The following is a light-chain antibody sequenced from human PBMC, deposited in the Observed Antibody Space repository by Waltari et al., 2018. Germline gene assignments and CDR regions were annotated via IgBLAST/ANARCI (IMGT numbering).Light chain of an antibody. J-gene: IGLJ3*02. CDR2: TPK. Sequence: QTVVTQEPSFSVSPGGTVTLTCGLSSGPVPTSNYPSWYQQTPGQAPRTRIHTPKTRSSGVPDRFSGSILGNKAALTITGAQADDESDYYCVLYMGRGIWVFGGGTSLTVL. V-gene: IGLV8-61*01. CDR1: SGPVPTSNY. CDR3: VLYMGRGIWV.